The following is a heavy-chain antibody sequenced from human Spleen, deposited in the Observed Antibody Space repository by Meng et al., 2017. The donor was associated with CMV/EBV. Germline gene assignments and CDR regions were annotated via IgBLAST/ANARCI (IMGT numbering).Heavy chain of an antibody. Sequence: ASVKVSCKASGYTFSSYGITWVRQAPGQGLEWMGWISTYDGNTNYAQKFQGRVTMTTDTSTSTAYMELRSLRSDDTAVYYCARQPYPAGYSSGPFDYWGQGTLVTVSS. CDR2: ISTYDGNT. V-gene: IGHV1-18*01. D-gene: IGHD6-19*01. CDR1: GYTFSSYG. J-gene: IGHJ4*02. CDR3: ARQPYPAGYSSGPFDY.